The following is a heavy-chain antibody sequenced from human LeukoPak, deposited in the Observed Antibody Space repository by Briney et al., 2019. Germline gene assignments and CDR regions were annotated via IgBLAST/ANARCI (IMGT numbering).Heavy chain of an antibody. Sequence: GASVKVSCKASGYAFSGYYLQWVREAPGQGLEWMVHIDPNSGGTKYAQKFQGRVTMTRDTSTTSAYMGLSSLIFDDTAVYYCARDLGYGYGSVWHKYFDYWGHGTLVTVSS. J-gene: IGHJ4*01. V-gene: IGHV1-2*06. CDR3: ARDLGYGYGSVWHKYFDY. CDR1: GYAFSGYY. CDR2: IDPNSGGT. D-gene: IGHD5-18*01.